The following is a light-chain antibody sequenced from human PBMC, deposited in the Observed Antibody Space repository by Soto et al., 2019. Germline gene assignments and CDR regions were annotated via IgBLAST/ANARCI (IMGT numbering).Light chain of an antibody. J-gene: IGKJ1*01. V-gene: IGKV3-20*01. Sequence: EIVLTQSPGTLSLSPGERATLSCRASRSFDAKYLAWYRQIPGQTPRLLMYGASIRAPGIPDRFSGSGSGTDFTLTISKLEPEDFAVYYCQHYSGSSRAFGPGTKVEIK. CDR3: QHYSGSSRA. CDR1: RSFDAKY. CDR2: GAS.